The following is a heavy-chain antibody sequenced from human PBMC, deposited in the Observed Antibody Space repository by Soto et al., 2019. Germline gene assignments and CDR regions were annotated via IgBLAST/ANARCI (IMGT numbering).Heavy chain of an antibody. CDR1: GFTFSSYS. Sequence: PGGSLRLSCAASGFTFSSYSMNWVRQAPGKGLEWVSSISSSSSCIYYADSVKGRFTISRDNAKNSLYLQMNSLRAEDTAVYYCARARETRLDYIVVVIAILDYWGQGTLVTVSS. CDR2: ISSSSSCI. V-gene: IGHV3-21*01. CDR3: ARARETRLDYIVVVIAILDY. D-gene: IGHD2-21*01. J-gene: IGHJ4*02.